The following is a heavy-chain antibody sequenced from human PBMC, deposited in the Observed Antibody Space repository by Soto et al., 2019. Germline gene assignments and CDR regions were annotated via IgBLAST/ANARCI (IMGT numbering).Heavy chain of an antibody. CDR2: IIPPFRKT. J-gene: IGHJ4*02. D-gene: IGHD2-2*01. CDR3: ANTRSYQYYFDF. CDR1: GGTFNKYS. V-gene: IGHV1-69*01. Sequence: QLQLVQSGPEVKKPGSSVKVSCKASGGTFNKYSIGWVRQAPGQGLEWVGGIIPPFRKTNYAQRFQGRVTITADESSTTAYMELTSLRSEDTAIYYCANTRSYQYYFDFWGQGTLVTVPS.